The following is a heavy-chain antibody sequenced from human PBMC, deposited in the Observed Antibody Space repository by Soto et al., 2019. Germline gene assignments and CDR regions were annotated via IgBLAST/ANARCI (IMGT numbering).Heavy chain of an antibody. D-gene: IGHD2-15*01. CDR1: GGTFSSYA. V-gene: IGHV1-69*01. CDR3: ARDQGISYPQAASYSFDY. J-gene: IGHJ4*02. CDR2: IIPIFGTA. Sequence: QVQLVQSGAEVKKPGSSVKVSCKASGGTFSSYAISWVRQAPGQGLEWMGGIIPIFGTANYAQKFQGRVTITADESTSTAYMELSSLRSEDSAVYYCARDQGISYPQAASYSFDYWGQGTLVTVSS.